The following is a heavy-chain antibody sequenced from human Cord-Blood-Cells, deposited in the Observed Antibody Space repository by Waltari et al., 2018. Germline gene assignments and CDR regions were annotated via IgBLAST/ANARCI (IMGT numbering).Heavy chain of an antibody. D-gene: IGHD2-15*01. J-gene: IGHJ3*02. CDR1: GGSFSGYY. CDR3: ARGRGWDI. V-gene: IGHV4-34*01. Sequence: QVQLQQWGAGMLKPSETLSLTCAVYGGSFSGYYWSWIRQPPGKGLEWIGEINHSGSTNYNPSLKSRVTISVDTSKNQFSLKLSSVTAADTAVYYCARGRGWDIWGQGTMVTVSS. CDR2: INHSGST.